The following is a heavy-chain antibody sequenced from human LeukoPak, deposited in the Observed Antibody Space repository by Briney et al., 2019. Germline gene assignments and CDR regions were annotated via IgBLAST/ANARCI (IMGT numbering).Heavy chain of an antibody. CDR2: IYTSGST. V-gene: IGHV4-4*07. J-gene: IGHJ4*02. Sequence: SETLSLTCTVSAGSISSYYWSWIRQPAGKGLEWIGRIYTSGSTNYNASLKSRVSMSVATSKNQFSLKLSSVTAADTAVFYCARENSGSYREFDYWGQGTLVTVPS. CDR1: AGSISSYY. D-gene: IGHD1-26*01. CDR3: ARENSGSYREFDY.